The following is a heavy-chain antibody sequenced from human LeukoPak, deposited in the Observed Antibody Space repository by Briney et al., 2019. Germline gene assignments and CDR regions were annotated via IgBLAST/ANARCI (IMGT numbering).Heavy chain of an antibody. Sequence: SETLSLTCSVSGGSVSSFFWSWIRQPTGKGLEWLGRMYASGSANYNPSLKSRISMSVDTSKSQFSLNLTSVTAADTAVYYCARDIVAASSDGFDVWGQGTTVTVTS. CDR3: ARDIVAASSDGFDV. CDR2: MYASGSA. V-gene: IGHV4-4*07. CDR1: GGSVSSFF. D-gene: IGHD2-15*01. J-gene: IGHJ3*01.